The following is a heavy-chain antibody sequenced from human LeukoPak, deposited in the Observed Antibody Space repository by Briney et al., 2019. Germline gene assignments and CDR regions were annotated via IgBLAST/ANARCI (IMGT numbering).Heavy chain of an antibody. J-gene: IGHJ4*02. CDR2: INPSGGST. D-gene: IGHD3-22*01. V-gene: IGHV1-46*01. CDR1: GYTFTGYY. CDR3: ARGGVGAAYDSSGYYHFDY. Sequence: ASVKVSCKASGYTFTGYYMHWVRQAPGQGLEWMGIINPSGGSTSYAQKFQGRVTMTRDTSTSTVYMELSSLRSEDTAVYYCARGGVGAAYDSSGYYHFDYWGQGTLVTVSS.